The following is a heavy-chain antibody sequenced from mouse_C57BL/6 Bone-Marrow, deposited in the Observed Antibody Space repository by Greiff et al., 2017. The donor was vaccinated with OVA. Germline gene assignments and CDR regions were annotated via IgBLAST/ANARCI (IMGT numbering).Heavy chain of an antibody. D-gene: IGHD2-4*01. J-gene: IGHJ2*01. V-gene: IGHV5-17*01. Sequence: VQLVESGGGLVKPGGSLKLSCAASGFTFSDYGMHWVRQAPEKGLEWVAYISSASSTIYYADTVKGRFTISRDNATNTLFLQMTSLRSEDTAMYYCGRKDYDYVLFDYWGQGTTLTVSS. CDR3: GRKDYDYVLFDY. CDR1: GFTFSDYG. CDR2: ISSASSTI.